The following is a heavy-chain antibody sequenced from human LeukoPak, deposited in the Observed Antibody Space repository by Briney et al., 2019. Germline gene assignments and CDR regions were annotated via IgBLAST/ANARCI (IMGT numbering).Heavy chain of an antibody. CDR1: GYTFTGYY. CDR2: INPNSGGT. V-gene: IGHV1-2*02. CDR3: ARDRFYYYDSSGYYQLGY. J-gene: IGHJ4*02. D-gene: IGHD3-22*01. Sequence: ASVKVSCRASGYTFTGYYMHWVRQAPGQGLEWMGWINPNSGGTNYAQKFQGRVTMTRDTSISTAYMELSRLRSDDTAVYYCARDRFYYYDSSGYYQLGYWGQGTLVTVSS.